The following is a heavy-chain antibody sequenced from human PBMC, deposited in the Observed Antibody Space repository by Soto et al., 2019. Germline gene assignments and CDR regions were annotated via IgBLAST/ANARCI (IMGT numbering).Heavy chain of an antibody. CDR1: GYTFTGYY. Sequence: WASVKVSCKASGYTFTGYYMHWVRQAPGQGLEWMGWINPNSGGTNYAQKFQGRVTMTRDTSISTAYMELSRLRSDDTAVYYCARGGVGYCSSTSCLTWFDPWGQGTLVTVSS. J-gene: IGHJ5*02. V-gene: IGHV1-2*02. D-gene: IGHD2-2*01. CDR2: INPNSGGT. CDR3: ARGGVGYCSSTSCLTWFDP.